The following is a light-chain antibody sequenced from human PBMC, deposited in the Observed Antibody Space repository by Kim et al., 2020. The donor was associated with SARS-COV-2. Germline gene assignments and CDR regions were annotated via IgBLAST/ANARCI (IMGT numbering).Light chain of an antibody. V-gene: IGKV1-5*03. CDR1: QTISTW. Sequence: SASVGDRDTIPCRANQTISTWLAWYQQKPGKAPKLLLYLASTLESGVPSRFSGSGSGTEFTLTIDSLQPDDFATYYCQHYIRFPYTFGQGTKLEI. J-gene: IGKJ2*01. CDR2: LAS. CDR3: QHYIRFPYT.